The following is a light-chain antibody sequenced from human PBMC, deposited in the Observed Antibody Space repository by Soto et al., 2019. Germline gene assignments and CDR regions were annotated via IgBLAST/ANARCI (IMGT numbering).Light chain of an antibody. CDR2: GVS. V-gene: IGLV2-14*01. J-gene: IGLJ1*01. CDR3: SSYTTISTYV. CDR1: SSDVGGYNY. Sequence: SALTQPASVSGSPGQSITISCTGTSSDVGGYNYVSWYQQHPGKAPKLMISGVSNRPSGVSNRFSGSKSGNTASLTISGLQAEDEADYYCSSYTTISTYVFGTGTKVTVL.